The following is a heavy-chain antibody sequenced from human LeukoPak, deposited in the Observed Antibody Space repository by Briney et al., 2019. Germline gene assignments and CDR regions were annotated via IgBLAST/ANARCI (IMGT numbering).Heavy chain of an antibody. CDR2: INPSGGST. V-gene: IGHV1-46*01. Sequence: ASVKVSCKASGYTFTSYYMHWVRQAPGQGLEWMGIINPSGGSTSYAQKFQGRVTMTRDTSTSTVYMELSSLRSEATAVYYCARDHPNKEYNWNPAGYWGQGTLVTVSS. J-gene: IGHJ1*01. CDR3: ARDHPNKEYNWNPAGY. CDR1: GYTFTSYY. D-gene: IGHD1-20*01.